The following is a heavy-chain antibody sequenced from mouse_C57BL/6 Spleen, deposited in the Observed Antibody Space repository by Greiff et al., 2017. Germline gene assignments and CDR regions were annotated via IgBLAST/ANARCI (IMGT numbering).Heavy chain of an antibody. CDR2: IYPRRGNS. D-gene: IGHD1-1*01. CDR1: GYTFTSYG. CDR3: ARWGDGSSGY. V-gene: IGHV1-81*01. Sequence: VKLQESGAELARPGASVKLSCKASGYTFTSYGISWVKQRTGQGLEWIGEIYPRRGNSYYNENFKGKGTLTADKSASTAYMELRSLTSEDSAVYFCARWGDGSSGYWGQGTTLTVSS. J-gene: IGHJ2*01.